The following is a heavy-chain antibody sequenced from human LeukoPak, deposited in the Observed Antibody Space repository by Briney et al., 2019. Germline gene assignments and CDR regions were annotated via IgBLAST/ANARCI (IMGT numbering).Heavy chain of an antibody. J-gene: IGHJ4*02. Sequence: GGSLRLSCAASGFTFASYVMSWVRQAPGKGLEWVSAISGSGSNTYYADSVKGRFTISRDNSKNTMYLQMNSLRAEDTAVYYCARDVVPGTYWGQGTLVTVSS. CDR1: GFTFASYV. CDR2: ISGSGSNT. D-gene: IGHD1-7*01. V-gene: IGHV3-23*01. CDR3: ARDVVPGTY.